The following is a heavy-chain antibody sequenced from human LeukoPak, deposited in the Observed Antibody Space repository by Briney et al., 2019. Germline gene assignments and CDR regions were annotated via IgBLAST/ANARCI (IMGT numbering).Heavy chain of an antibody. J-gene: IGHJ3*02. D-gene: IGHD3-9*01. CDR2: IRSKANSYAT. Sequence: GGSLRLSCAASGFTFSGSAMLWVRQASGKGLEWVGRIRSKANSYATAYAASVKGRFTISRDDSKNTAYLQMNSLKTEDTAVYYCTRHYDILTGYYGGAFDIWGQGTMVTVSS. V-gene: IGHV3-73*01. CDR3: TRHYDILTGYYGGAFDI. CDR1: GFTFSGSA.